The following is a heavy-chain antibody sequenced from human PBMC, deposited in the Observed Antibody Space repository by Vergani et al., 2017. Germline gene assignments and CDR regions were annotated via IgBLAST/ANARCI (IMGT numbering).Heavy chain of an antibody. V-gene: IGHV4-39*01. CDR1: GDSIISRSYY. D-gene: IGHD3-16*01. CDR3: ASRKYYSDSTSHFRGRYFDV. J-gene: IGHJ2*01. CDR2: IYNSGNG. Sequence: QMQLQESGPGLVKASETLYLTCTVSGDSIISRSYYWGWIRQPPGKGLEWIGSIYNSGNGDSSSSLKSRVTISADTSKNQFSLRLTSVTAAYTAVYYCASRKYYSDSTSHFRGRYFDVWGRGTLVTVPS.